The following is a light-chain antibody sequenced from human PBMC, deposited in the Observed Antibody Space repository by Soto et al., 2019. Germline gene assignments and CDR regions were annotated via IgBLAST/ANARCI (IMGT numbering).Light chain of an antibody. Sequence: QPVLTQPPSVSGVPGQRVTISCTGSSSNIGAGYDVHWYQQLPGTAPKLLIYGNSNRPSGVPDRFSGSKSGTSASLAITGLQAEDEADYYCQSYDSSQRVFGGGTKLTVL. CDR1: SSNIGAGYD. V-gene: IGLV1-40*01. J-gene: IGLJ2*01. CDR2: GNS. CDR3: QSYDSSQRV.